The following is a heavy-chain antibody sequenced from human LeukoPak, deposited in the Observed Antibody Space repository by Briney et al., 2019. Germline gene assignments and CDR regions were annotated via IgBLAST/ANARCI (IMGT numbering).Heavy chain of an antibody. J-gene: IGHJ4*02. V-gene: IGHV4-39*07. CDR1: GGSISSSSYY. Sequence: PSETLSLTCTVSGGSISSSSYYWGWIRQPPGKGLEWIGSIYYSGSTYYNPSLKSRVTISVDTSKNQFSLKLSSVTAADTAVYYCARVSRGSSWYAIEYFDYWGQGTLVTVSS. D-gene: IGHD6-13*01. CDR2: IYYSGST. CDR3: ARVSRGSSWYAIEYFDY.